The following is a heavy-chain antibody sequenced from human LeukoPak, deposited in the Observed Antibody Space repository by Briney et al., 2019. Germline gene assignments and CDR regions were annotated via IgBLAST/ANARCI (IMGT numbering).Heavy chain of an antibody. CDR2: ISVYNGNT. D-gene: IGHD3-3*01. CDR1: GYTFTRYG. CDR3: ARGYDFWSGGYYYMDV. Sequence: ASVSVSCTASGYTFTRYGISWVRQAPGQGLEWMGWISVYNGNTKYAQKLQGSVTITTDTSTSTAYMELRSLRSDDTAVYYCARGYDFWSGGYYYMDVWGKGTTVTVSS. V-gene: IGHV1-18*01. J-gene: IGHJ6*03.